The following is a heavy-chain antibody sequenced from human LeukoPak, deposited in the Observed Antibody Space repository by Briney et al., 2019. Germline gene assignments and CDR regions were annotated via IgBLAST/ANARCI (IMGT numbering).Heavy chain of an antibody. D-gene: IGHD3-3*01. V-gene: IGHV4-34*01. CDR2: INHSGST. CDR1: GGSFSGYY. CDR3: ARGSPYYDFWSGYLTPYFDY. Sequence: SETLSLTCAVYGGSFSGYYWSWIRQPPGKGLEWIGEINHSGSTNYNPSLKSRVTISVDTSKNQFSLKLSSVTAADTAVYYCARGSPYYDFWSGYLTPYFDYWGQGTLVTVSS. J-gene: IGHJ4*02.